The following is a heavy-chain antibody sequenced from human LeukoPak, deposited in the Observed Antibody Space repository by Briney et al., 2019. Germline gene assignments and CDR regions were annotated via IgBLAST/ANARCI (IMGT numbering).Heavy chain of an antibody. Sequence: GGSLRLSCAASGFTFSSYGIHWVRQAPGKGLECVASISRNSGDYTLYAASVKGRFTISRDNSRSTLYLQMNSLRAEDTAVYYCSKKGQNEDYGKPDWGQGTLVTVSS. CDR3: SKKGQNEDYGKPD. D-gene: IGHD4-17*01. CDR2: ISRNSGDYT. V-gene: IGHV3-23*01. J-gene: IGHJ4*02. CDR1: GFTFSSYG.